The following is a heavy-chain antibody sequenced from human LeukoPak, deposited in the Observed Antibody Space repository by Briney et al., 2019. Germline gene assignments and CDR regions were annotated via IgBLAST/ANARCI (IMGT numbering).Heavy chain of an antibody. CDR1: GFTFSHYE. D-gene: IGHD6-6*01. V-gene: IGHV3-48*03. J-gene: IGHJ4*02. Sequence: GGSLRLSCAASGFTFSHYEMNWVRQAPGKGLEWFSYISYSGSPIYYADSVKGRFTISRDNAKNSLYLQMNSLRAEDTAVYYCATVGRAARPGYWGQGTLVTVSS. CDR3: ATVGRAARPGY. CDR2: ISYSGSPI.